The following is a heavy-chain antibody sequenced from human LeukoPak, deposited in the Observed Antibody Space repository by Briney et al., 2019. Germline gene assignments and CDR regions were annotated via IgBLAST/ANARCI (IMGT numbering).Heavy chain of an antibody. J-gene: IGHJ4*02. CDR1: GGTFSSYA. Sequence: ASVRVSCKASGGTFSSYAISWVRQAPGQGLEWMGGIIPIFGTANYAQKFQGRVTITADKSTSTAYMELSSLRSEDTAVYYCAYSSSLGRGYFDYWGQGTLVTVSS. V-gene: IGHV1-69*06. D-gene: IGHD6-13*01. CDR3: AYSSSLGRGYFDY. CDR2: IIPIFGTA.